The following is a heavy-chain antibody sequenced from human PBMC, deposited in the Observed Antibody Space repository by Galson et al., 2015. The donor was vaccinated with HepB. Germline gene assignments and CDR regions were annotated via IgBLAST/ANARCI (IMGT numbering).Heavy chain of an antibody. V-gene: IGHV1-69*04. CDR3: SRGAVPAANAPFDY. CDR2: ILPIRDIA. J-gene: IGHJ4*02. D-gene: IGHD2-2*01. Sequence: SVKVSCKASGYTFTNYGITWVRQAPGQGLEWMGRILPIRDIANYAQKFQGRVTITADKSTSTAYMELTNLRSEDTALYYCSRGAVPAANAPFDYWGQGTLVTVSS. CDR1: GYTFTNYG.